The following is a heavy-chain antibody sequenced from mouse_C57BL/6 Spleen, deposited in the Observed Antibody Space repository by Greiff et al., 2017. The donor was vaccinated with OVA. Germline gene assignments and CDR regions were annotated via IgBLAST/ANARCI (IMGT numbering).Heavy chain of an antibody. Sequence: VHVKQSGPELVKPGASVKISCKASGYSFTGYYMNWVKQSPEKSLEWIGEINPSTGGTTYNQKFKAKATLTVDKSSSTAYMQLKSLTSEDSAVYYCALYDYDGFAYWGQGTLVTVSA. CDR1: GYSFTGYY. V-gene: IGHV1-42*01. D-gene: IGHD2-4*01. J-gene: IGHJ3*01. CDR3: ALYDYDGFAY. CDR2: INPSTGGT.